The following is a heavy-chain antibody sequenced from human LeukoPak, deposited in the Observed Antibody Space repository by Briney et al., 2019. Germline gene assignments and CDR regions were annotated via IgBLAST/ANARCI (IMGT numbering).Heavy chain of an antibody. J-gene: IGHJ4*02. CDR2: ISAYNGNT. D-gene: IGHD3-10*01. Sequence: RASVKVSCKASGYTFTSYYMHWVRQAPGQGLEWMGWISAYNGNTNYAQKLQGRVTMTTDTSTSTAYMELRSLRSDDTAVYYCARELLWFGEYDYWGQGTLVTVSS. V-gene: IGHV1-18*04. CDR1: GYTFTSYY. CDR3: ARELLWFGEYDY.